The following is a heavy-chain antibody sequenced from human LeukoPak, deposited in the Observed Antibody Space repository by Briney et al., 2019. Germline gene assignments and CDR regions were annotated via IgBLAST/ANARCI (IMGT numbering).Heavy chain of an antibody. Sequence: ASVKVSCKASGYTFTSYGVSWVRQAPGQGLEWMGWISAYNGNTNYAQKLQGRVTMTTDTSTSTAYMELRSLRSDDTAVYYCARESVVEYYFDYWGQGTLVTVSS. J-gene: IGHJ4*02. D-gene: IGHD2-15*01. V-gene: IGHV1-18*04. CDR1: GYTFTSYG. CDR2: ISAYNGNT. CDR3: ARESVVEYYFDY.